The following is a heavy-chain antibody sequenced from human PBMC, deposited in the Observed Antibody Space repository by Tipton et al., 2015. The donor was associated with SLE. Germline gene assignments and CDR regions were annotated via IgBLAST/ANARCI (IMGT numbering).Heavy chain of an antibody. CDR1: GDSISSST. J-gene: IGHJ6*02. V-gene: IGHV3-21*01. Sequence: LSLTCTVSGDSISSSTYYWGWIRQPPGKGLEWVSSISSSSSYIYYADSVKGRFTISRDNAKNSLYLQMNSLRAEDTAVYYCAPWDFYYYGMDVWGQGTTVTVSS. CDR2: ISSSSSYI. CDR3: APWDFYYYGMDV.